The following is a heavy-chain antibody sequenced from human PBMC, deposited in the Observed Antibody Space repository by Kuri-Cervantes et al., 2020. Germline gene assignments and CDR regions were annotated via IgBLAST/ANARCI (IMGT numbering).Heavy chain of an antibody. D-gene: IGHD6-19*01. CDR3: AEVGSSGWTEYSQH. CDR1: GFTFSSYA. V-gene: IGHV3-23*01. Sequence: GESLKISCAASGFTFSSYAMSWVRQAPGKGLEWVSAISGSGGSTYYADSVKGRFTISRDNSKNTLYLQMNSLRAEDTAVYYCAEVGSSGWTEYSQHWGQGTLVTVSS. J-gene: IGHJ1*01. CDR2: ISGSGGST.